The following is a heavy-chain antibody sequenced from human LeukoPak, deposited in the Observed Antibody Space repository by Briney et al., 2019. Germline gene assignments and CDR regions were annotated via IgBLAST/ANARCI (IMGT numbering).Heavy chain of an antibody. CDR3: ARGCQYQLLIYFYYYMDV. J-gene: IGHJ6*03. Sequence: GGSLRLSCAASGFTFSSHGMHWVRQTPGKGLEWVAVISYDGSNKYSADSVKGRFTISRDNSKNTLYLQMNSLRAEDTAVYYCARGCQYQLLIYFYYYMDVWGKGTTVTVSS. CDR1: GFTFSSHG. V-gene: IGHV3-30*03. D-gene: IGHD2-2*01. CDR2: ISYDGSNK.